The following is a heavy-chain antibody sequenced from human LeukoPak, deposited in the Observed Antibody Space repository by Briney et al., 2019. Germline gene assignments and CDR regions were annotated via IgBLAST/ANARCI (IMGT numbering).Heavy chain of an antibody. J-gene: IGHJ6*02. V-gene: IGHV4-39*07. CDR2: IYYSGST. CDR1: GGSISSSSYY. Sequence: SETLSLTCTVSGGSISSSSYYWGWIRQPPGKGLEWIGSIYYSGSTYYNPSLKSRVTISVDTSKNQFSLKLSSVTAADTAVYYCARGRLRGYYYYYGMDVWGQGTTVTVSS. CDR3: ARGRLRGYYYYYGMDV. D-gene: IGHD4-17*01.